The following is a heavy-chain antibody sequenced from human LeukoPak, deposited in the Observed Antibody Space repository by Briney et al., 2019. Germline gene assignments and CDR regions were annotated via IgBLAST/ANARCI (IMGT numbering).Heavy chain of an antibody. CDR2: ISGSGGST. J-gene: IGHJ4*02. Sequence: VGSLRLSCAASGFTFSSYAMSWVRQALGKGLEWVSAISGSGGSTYYADSVKGRFTISRDNSKNTLYLQMNSLRAEDTAVYYCAKDQPFYSSSSGPDYWGQGTLVTVSS. V-gene: IGHV3-23*01. D-gene: IGHD6-6*01. CDR1: GFTFSSYA. CDR3: AKDQPFYSSSSGPDY.